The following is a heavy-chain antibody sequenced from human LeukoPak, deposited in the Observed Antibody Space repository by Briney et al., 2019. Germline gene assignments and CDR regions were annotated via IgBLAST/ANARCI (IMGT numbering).Heavy chain of an antibody. Sequence: GGSLRLSCAASGFTFSSYWMHWVRQAPGKGLEWVSAISGSGGSTYYADSVKGRFTISRDNSKNTLYLQMNSLRAEDTAVYYCAKDDFQYSSSWYGDFDYWGQGTLVTVSS. V-gene: IGHV3-23*01. J-gene: IGHJ4*02. CDR1: GFTFSSYW. CDR2: ISGSGGST. CDR3: AKDDFQYSSSWYGDFDY. D-gene: IGHD6-13*01.